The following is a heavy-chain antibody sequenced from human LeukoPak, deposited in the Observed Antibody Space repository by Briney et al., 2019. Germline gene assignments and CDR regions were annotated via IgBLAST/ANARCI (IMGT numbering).Heavy chain of an antibody. Sequence: ASVKVSCKASGGTFSSCAISWVRQAPGQGLEWTGWVSAYNGNTNYAQKLQGRVTMTTDTSTSTAYMELRSLRSDDTAVYYCAREQLWFLDSRVEYYGMDVWDKGTTVTVSS. CDR2: VSAYNGNT. V-gene: IGHV1-18*01. J-gene: IGHJ6*04. D-gene: IGHD5-18*01. CDR3: AREQLWFLDSRVEYYGMDV. CDR1: GGTFSSCA.